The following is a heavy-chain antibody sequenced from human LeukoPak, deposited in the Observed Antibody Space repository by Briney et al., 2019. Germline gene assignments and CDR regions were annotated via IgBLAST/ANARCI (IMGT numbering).Heavy chain of an antibody. CDR2: IYYSGST. CDR3: ARDSTDNWFDP. V-gene: IGHV4-30-4*01. J-gene: IGHJ5*02. Sequence: PSQTLSLTCTVSGGSINSGDYYWSWIRQPPGKGLEWIGYIYYSGSTYYNPSLKSRVTISVDTSKNQFSLKLSSVTAADTAVYYCARDSTDNWFDPWGQGTLVTVSS. CDR1: GGSINSGDYY.